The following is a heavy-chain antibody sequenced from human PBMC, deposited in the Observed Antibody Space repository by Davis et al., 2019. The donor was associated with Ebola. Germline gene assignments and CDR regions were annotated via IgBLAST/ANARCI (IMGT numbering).Heavy chain of an antibody. D-gene: IGHD6-19*01. V-gene: IGHV3-23*01. Sequence: GESLKISCAASGFTFSSYAMSWVRQAPGKGLEWVSAISGSGGSTYYADSVKGRFTISRDNFKNTLYLQMNSLRAEDTAVYYCAKVTRGIAVADAFDIWGQGTMVTVSS. J-gene: IGHJ3*02. CDR2: ISGSGGST. CDR3: AKVTRGIAVADAFDI. CDR1: GFTFSSYA.